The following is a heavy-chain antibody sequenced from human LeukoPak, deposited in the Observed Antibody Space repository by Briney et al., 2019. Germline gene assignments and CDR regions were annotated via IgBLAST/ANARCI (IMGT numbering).Heavy chain of an antibody. Sequence: PGGSLRLSRAASGFTFSSYAMSWVRQAPGKGLEWVSAISGSGGSTYYADSVKGRFTISRDNSKNTLYLQMNSLRAEDTAVYYCAKDHTSGWYSGYNWFDPWGQGTLVTVSS. D-gene: IGHD6-19*01. V-gene: IGHV3-23*01. CDR3: AKDHTSGWYSGYNWFDP. J-gene: IGHJ5*02. CDR1: GFTFSSYA. CDR2: ISGSGGST.